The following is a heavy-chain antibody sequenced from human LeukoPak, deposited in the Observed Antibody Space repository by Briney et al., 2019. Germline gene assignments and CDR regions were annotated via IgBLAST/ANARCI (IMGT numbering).Heavy chain of an antibody. Sequence: SQTLSLTCAISGDSVSGNSAAWNWIRQSPSRGLEWLGRTYYRSKWYNDYAVSVKSRITINPDTSKNQFSLQLNSVTPEDTAVYYCARARRGRYCSGGSCYKYYFDYWGQGTLVTVSS. J-gene: IGHJ4*02. D-gene: IGHD2-15*01. CDR1: GDSVSGNSAA. V-gene: IGHV6-1*01. CDR2: TYYRSKWYN. CDR3: ARARRGRYCSGGSCYKYYFDY.